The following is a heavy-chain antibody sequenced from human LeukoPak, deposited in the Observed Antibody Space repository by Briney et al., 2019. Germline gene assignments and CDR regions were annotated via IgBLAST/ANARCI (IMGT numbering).Heavy chain of an antibody. V-gene: IGHV4-61*02. Sequence: SQTLSLTCTVSGGSISSGSYYWSWIRQPAGKGLEWIGRIYTSGSTNYNPSLKSRVTISVDTSKNQFSLKLSSVTAADTAVYYCARVSWDAFDIWGQGTMVTVSS. CDR3: ARVSWDAFDI. J-gene: IGHJ3*02. CDR2: IYTSGST. CDR1: GGSISSGSYY.